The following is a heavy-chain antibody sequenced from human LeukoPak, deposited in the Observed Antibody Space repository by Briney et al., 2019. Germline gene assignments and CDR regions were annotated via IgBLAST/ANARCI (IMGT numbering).Heavy chain of an antibody. CDR3: AREHRSSKYFDS. V-gene: IGHV4-39*02. CDR2: GLYTGNT. J-gene: IGHJ4*02. D-gene: IGHD6-6*01. CDR1: GGSIAVNHYY. Sequence: SETLSLTCSVSGGSIAVNHYYWGWIRQPPGKGLEWIGSGLYTGNTYSNPSLRSRVTISVDTSKNEFSLRMNSVTAADTAVYYCAREHRSSKYFDSWGQGALMIVSS.